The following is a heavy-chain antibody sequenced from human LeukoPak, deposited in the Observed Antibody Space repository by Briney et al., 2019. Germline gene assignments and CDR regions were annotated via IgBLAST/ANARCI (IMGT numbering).Heavy chain of an antibody. CDR1: GFTFSSYS. V-gene: IGHV3-48*01. J-gene: IGHJ4*02. D-gene: IGHD3-10*01. CDR3: AKARIRDIYGSGSPNDY. Sequence: GGSLRLSCSGSGFTFSSYSMNWVRQAPGKGLEWVSYISSSSSTIYYADSVKGRFTISRDNSKNTLYLQMNSLRAEDTAVYYCAKARIRDIYGSGSPNDYWGQGTLVTVSS. CDR2: ISSSSSTI.